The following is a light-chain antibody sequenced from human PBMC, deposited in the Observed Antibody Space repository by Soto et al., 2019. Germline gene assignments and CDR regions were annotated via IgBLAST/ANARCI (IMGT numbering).Light chain of an antibody. Sequence: EIVLTQSPGTLSLSPGERATLSCRASQSVSSSYLAWYQQKPGQAPRLLIYGASSRATGIPDRFSGSGSGTDSTVTISRLEPEDFAVYYCQQYGRSSRAFGQGTKV. CDR1: QSVSSSY. CDR2: GAS. CDR3: QQYGRSSRA. J-gene: IGKJ1*01. V-gene: IGKV3-20*01.